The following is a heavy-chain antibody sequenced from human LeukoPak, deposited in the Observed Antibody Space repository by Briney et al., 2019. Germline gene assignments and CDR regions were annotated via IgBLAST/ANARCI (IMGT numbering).Heavy chain of an antibody. CDR1: GNTFTSNY. J-gene: IGHJ6*02. CDR2: IKPSDGSI. Sequence: ASVKVSCKASGNTFTSNYLHWVRQGPGQGLEWMAIIKPSDGSILCAQKFQGRITVTRDTSTSTVYMELSSLRSEDTAVYYCAREGVDDSYGMDVWGQGTTVTVFS. D-gene: IGHD3-3*01. CDR3: AREGVDDSYGMDV. V-gene: IGHV1-46*01.